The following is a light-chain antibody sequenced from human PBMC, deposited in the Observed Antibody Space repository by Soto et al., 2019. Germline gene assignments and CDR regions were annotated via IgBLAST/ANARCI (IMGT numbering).Light chain of an antibody. Sequence: EIVLTQSPGTLSLSPGERATLSCRASQSVTSTYLVWYQQKPGQAPRLLIYDASYRASGIPARFSGSGSETDFTLTISSLEPEDFAVYYCQQRSNWITFGQGTRLEIK. CDR1: QSVTSTY. CDR2: DAS. J-gene: IGKJ5*01. V-gene: IGKV3D-20*02. CDR3: QQRSNWIT.